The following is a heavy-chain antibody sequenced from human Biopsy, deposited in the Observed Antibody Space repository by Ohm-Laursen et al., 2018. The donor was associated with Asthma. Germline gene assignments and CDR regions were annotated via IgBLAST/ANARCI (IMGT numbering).Heavy chain of an antibody. D-gene: IGHD3-16*01. CDR2: ISNSGSSI. J-gene: IGHJ4*02. V-gene: IGHV3-11*01. Sequence: SLRLSCAASGFTFSDYSMTWIRQAPGKGLEWISYISNSGSSILYADSVKGRFTISRDNAKNSLHLQMNSLRAEDTAIYYCARDTAFGGVHGFWGQGTLVAVSS. CDR1: GFTFSDYS. CDR3: ARDTAFGGVHGF.